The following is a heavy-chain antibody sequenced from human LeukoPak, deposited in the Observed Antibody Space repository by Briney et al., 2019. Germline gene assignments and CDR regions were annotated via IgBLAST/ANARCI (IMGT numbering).Heavy chain of an antibody. CDR2: IWYDGSNK. CDR1: GFTFSSYG. CDR3: ARHLSGYSGYDYSL. Sequence: GGSLRLSCAASGFTFSSYGMHWVRQAPGKGLEWVAVIWYDGSNKYYADSVKGRFTISRDNSKNTLYLQMNSLRAEDTAVYYCARHLSGYSGYDYSLWGQGTLVTVSP. V-gene: IGHV3-33*01. J-gene: IGHJ4*02. D-gene: IGHD5-12*01.